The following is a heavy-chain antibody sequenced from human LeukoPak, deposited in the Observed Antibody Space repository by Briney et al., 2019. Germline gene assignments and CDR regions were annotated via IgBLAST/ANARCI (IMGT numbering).Heavy chain of an antibody. CDR3: ARGTNDYYGSGSYPSEGSWFDP. Sequence: SQTLSLTCTVSGGSISSGGYYWSWIRQPPGKGLEWIGYIYHSGSTYYNPSLKSRVTISVDRSKNQFSLKLSSVTAADTAVYYCARGTNDYYGSGSYPSEGSWFDPWGQGTLVTVSS. CDR1: GGSISSGGYY. J-gene: IGHJ5*02. CDR2: IYHSGST. V-gene: IGHV4-30-2*01. D-gene: IGHD3-10*01.